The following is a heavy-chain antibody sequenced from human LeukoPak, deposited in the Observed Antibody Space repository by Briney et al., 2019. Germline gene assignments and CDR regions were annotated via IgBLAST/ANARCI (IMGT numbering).Heavy chain of an antibody. CDR1: GFTFSSYA. D-gene: IGHD5-18*01. V-gene: IGHV3-23*01. CDR3: AKGPSTAMVFYWFDP. J-gene: IGHJ5*02. CDR2: ISGSGGST. Sequence: PGASLRLSCAASGFTFSSYAMSWVRQAPGKGLEWASAISGSGGSTYYADSVKGRFTIPRDNSKNTLYLQMNSLRAEDTAVYYCAKGPSTAMVFYWFDPWGQGTLVTVSS.